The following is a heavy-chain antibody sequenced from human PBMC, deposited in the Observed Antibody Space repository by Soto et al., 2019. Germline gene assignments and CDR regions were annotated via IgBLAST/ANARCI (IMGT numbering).Heavy chain of an antibody. V-gene: IGHV3-48*03. CDR3: AKDRNYYDSSGYYGQLGYFDY. D-gene: IGHD3-22*01. J-gene: IGHJ4*02. CDR1: GFTFSSYE. CDR2: ISSSGSTI. Sequence: GGSLRLSCAASGFTFSSYEMNWVRQAPGKGLEWVSYISSSGSTIYYADSVKGRFTISRDNAKNSLYLQMNSLRAEDTAVYYCAKDRNYYDSSGYYGQLGYFDYWGQGTLVTVSS.